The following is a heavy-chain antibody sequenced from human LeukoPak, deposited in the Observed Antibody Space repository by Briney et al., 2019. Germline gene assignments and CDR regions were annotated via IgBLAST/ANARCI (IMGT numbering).Heavy chain of an antibody. CDR1: GGSFSGYY. CDR2: INHSGST. Sequence: SETLSLTCAVYGGSFSGYYWSWIRQPPGKGLEWIGEINHSGSTNYNPSLKSRVTISVDTSKNQFSLKLRSVTAADTAVYYCARGPRFGELLWYWFDPWGQGTLVPVSS. V-gene: IGHV4-34*01. CDR3: ARGPRFGELLWYWFDP. D-gene: IGHD3-10*01. J-gene: IGHJ5*02.